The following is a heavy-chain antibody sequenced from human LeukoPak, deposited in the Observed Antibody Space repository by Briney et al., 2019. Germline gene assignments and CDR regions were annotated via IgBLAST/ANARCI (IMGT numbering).Heavy chain of an antibody. V-gene: IGHV3-21*01. CDR2: ISSSSNYI. D-gene: IGHD6-19*01. J-gene: IGHJ4*02. CDR1: GFTFSSYS. CDR3: ARGYSSGWSLGY. Sequence: GGSLRPSCAASGFTFSSYSMNWVRQAPGKGLEWVSSISSSSNYIYYADSVKGRFTISRDNAKNSLYLQMNSLRAEDTAVYYCARGYSSGWSLGYWGQGTMVTVSS.